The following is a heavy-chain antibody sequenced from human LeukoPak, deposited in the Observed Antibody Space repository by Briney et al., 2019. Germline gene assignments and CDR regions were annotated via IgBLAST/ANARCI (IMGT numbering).Heavy chain of an antibody. D-gene: IGHD1-26*01. CDR3: ARGVGATTRDFDY. CDR2: INHSGST. J-gene: IGHJ4*02. Sequence: SETLSLTCAVYGGSFSGYSWSWIRKPPGKGLEWIGEINHSGSTNYNPSLKSRVTISVDTSKNQFSLKLSSVTAADTAVYYCARGVGATTRDFDYWGQGTLVTVSS. V-gene: IGHV4-34*01. CDR1: GGSFSGYS.